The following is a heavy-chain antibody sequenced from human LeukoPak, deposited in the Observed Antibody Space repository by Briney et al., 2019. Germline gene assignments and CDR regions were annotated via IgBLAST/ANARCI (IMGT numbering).Heavy chain of an antibody. D-gene: IGHD3-9*01. V-gene: IGHV4-59*01. Sequence: SETLSLTCTVSGGSISSFFWSWIRQPPGKGLEWIGYVHSSGSTKYNPSLKSRLIISVDMSKNQFSLKLRSVSVADTAVYYCARLAPGNYDILTGDPKVVFYYWGQGALVTVSS. CDR2: VHSSGST. CDR1: GGSISSFF. CDR3: ARLAPGNYDILTGDPKVVFYY. J-gene: IGHJ4*02.